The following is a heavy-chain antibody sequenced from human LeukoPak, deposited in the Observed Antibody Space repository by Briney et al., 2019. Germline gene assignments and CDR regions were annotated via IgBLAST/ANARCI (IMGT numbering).Heavy chain of an antibody. CDR3: ARRRRYCSSTSCHGPGWFDP. CDR1: GFTFSSYW. CDR2: INSDGSSP. Sequence: GGSLRLSCAASGFTFSSYWMHWVRQAPGKGLVWVSRINSDGSSPSYADSVKGRFTISRDNAKNTLYLQMNSLRAEDTAVYYCARRRRYCSSTSCHGPGWFDPWGQGTLVTVSS. V-gene: IGHV3-74*01. D-gene: IGHD2-2*01. J-gene: IGHJ5*02.